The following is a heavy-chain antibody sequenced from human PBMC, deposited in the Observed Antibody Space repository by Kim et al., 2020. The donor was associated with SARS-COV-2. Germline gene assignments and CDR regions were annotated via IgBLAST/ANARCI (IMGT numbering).Heavy chain of an antibody. Sequence: GGSLRLSCAASGFTFSSYAMSWVRQAPGKGLEWVSAISGSGGSTYYADSVKGRFTISRDNSKNTLYLQMNSLRAEDTAVYYCAHPPVEDCSSTSCFGYWGQGTLVTVSS. CDR2: ISGSGGST. CDR1: GFTFSSYA. CDR3: AHPPVEDCSSTSCFGY. D-gene: IGHD2-2*01. J-gene: IGHJ4*02. V-gene: IGHV3-23*01.